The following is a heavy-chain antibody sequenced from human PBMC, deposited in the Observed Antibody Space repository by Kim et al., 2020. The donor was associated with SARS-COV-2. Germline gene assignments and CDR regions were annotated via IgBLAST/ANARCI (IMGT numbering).Heavy chain of an antibody. J-gene: IGHJ4*02. V-gene: IGHV3-30*18. Sequence: GGSLRLSCAASGFTFSSYSMHWVRQAPGKGLEWVAFISYDRSNKYYADSVKGRFTISRDNSKNTLYLQMNSLRAEDTAVYYCAKDEGWGQGTLVTVSS. CDR2: ISYDRSNK. CDR3: AKDEG. CDR1: GFTFSSYS.